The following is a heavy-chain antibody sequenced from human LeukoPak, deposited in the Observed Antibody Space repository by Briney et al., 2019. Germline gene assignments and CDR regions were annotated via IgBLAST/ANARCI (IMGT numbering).Heavy chain of an antibody. CDR2: IYTSGST. CDR3: ARDQGLYYSGGSCSLRNWFDP. CDR1: GGSISSGSYY. V-gene: IGHV4-61*02. J-gene: IGHJ5*02. D-gene: IGHD2-15*01. Sequence: PSQTLSLTCTVSGGSISSGSYYWSWIRQPAGKGLEWIGRIYTSGSTNYNPSLKSRVTISVDTSKNQFSLKLSSVTAADTAVYYCARDQGLYYSGGSCSLRNWFDPWGQGTLVTVSS.